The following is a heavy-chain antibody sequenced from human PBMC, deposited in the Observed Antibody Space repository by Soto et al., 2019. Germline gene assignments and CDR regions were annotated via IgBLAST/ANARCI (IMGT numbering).Heavy chain of an antibody. CDR1: GFTFDDYA. J-gene: IGHJ4*02. Sequence: EVQLVESGGGLVQPGRSLRLSCVASGFTFDDYAFHWVRQAPGKGLEWVSGISWNRGIIGYADSVQGRFTISRDNAKNSLYLQMHSLRGEDTAFYYCTRSIGPSSDSSVDYFVQGTLVTVSS. V-gene: IGHV3-9*01. D-gene: IGHD3-16*02. CDR2: ISWNRGII. CDR3: TRSIGPSSDSSVDY.